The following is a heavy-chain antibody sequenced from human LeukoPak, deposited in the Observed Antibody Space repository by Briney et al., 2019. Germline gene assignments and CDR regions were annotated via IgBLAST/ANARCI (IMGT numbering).Heavy chain of an antibody. CDR2: ISAYNGNT. CDR3: ASLKNYYDSSGYLVTDAFDI. D-gene: IGHD3-22*01. Sequence: ASVKVSCKASGYTFTSYGISWVRQAPGQGLEWMGWISAYNGNTNYAQKLQGRVTMNTDTSTRTAYMELRSLRSDATAVYYCASLKNYYDSSGYLVTDAFDIWGQGTMVTVSS. V-gene: IGHV1-18*01. CDR1: GYTFTSYG. J-gene: IGHJ3*02.